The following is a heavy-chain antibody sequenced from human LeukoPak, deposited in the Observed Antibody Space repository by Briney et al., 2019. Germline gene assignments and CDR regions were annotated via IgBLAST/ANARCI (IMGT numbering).Heavy chain of an antibody. D-gene: IGHD2-2*01. CDR2: ISYDGSNK. CDR1: GFTFSSYA. J-gene: IGHJ4*02. Sequence: GGSLRLSCAASGFTFSSYAMHWVRQAPGKGLEWVAVISYDGSNKYYADSVKGRFTISRDNSKNTLYLQMNSLRAEDTAVYYCARDRCSSTSCYGDYWGQGTLVTVPS. CDR3: ARDRCSSTSCYGDY. V-gene: IGHV3-30*04.